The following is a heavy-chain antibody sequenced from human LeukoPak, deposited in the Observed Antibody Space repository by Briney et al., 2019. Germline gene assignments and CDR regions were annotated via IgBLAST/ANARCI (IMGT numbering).Heavy chain of an antibody. J-gene: IGHJ3*02. V-gene: IGHV3-74*01. Sequence: GGSLRLSCEASGFTFSSYWMHWVRQAPGKGLVWVSRINNDGSNTIYADSVKGRFTISRDNAKNTLYLQMNSLRAEDTSVFYCARGGVNHGFDIWGQGTMVTVSS. CDR3: ARGGVNHGFDI. CDR2: INNDGSNT. CDR1: GFTFSSYW. D-gene: IGHD3-10*01.